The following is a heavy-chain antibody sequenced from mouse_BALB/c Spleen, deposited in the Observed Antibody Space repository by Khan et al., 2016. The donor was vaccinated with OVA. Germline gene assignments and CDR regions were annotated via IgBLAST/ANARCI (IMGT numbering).Heavy chain of an antibody. V-gene: IGHV1-9*01. D-gene: IGHD4-1*01. CDR1: GYTFSSYW. CDR3: ARGGLIGTRYFDV. J-gene: IGHJ1*01. CDR2: ILPGRGST. Sequence: QVQLQQSGAELMKPGASVKISCKATGYTFSSYWIEWVKQRPGHGLEWIGEILPGRGSTNYNEKFKGKATLTADTSSNTAYMQLSSLTSEDSAVYYFARGGLIGTRYFDVWGAGTTVTVSS.